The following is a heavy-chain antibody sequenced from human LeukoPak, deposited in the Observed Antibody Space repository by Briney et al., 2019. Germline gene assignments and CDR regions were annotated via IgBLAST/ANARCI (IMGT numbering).Heavy chain of an antibody. Sequence: GGPLRLSCAASGFTFSSYAMSGVRQAPGKGLEWVSAISGSGGSTYYADSVKGRFTISRDNSKNTLYLQMNSLRAEDTAVYYSTSGRQGYFDYWGQGTLVTVSS. V-gene: IGHV3-23*01. CDR2: ISGSGGST. D-gene: IGHD6-19*01. J-gene: IGHJ4*02. CDR1: GFTFSSYA. CDR3: TSGRQGYFDY.